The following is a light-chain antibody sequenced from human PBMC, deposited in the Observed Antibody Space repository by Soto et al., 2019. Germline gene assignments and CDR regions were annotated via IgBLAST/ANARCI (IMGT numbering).Light chain of an antibody. CDR1: SSNIGNNY. CDR2: DNN. J-gene: IGLJ2*01. V-gene: IGLV1-51*01. CDR3: ATWDGSLPAEV. Sequence: QSVLTQPPSVSAAPGQKVTISCSGSSSNIGNNYVSWYQQLPGTAPKLLIYDNNKRPSGIPDRFSGSKSGTAGMLDLTGLQTGDEADYYCATWDGSLPAEVFGGGTKLTVL.